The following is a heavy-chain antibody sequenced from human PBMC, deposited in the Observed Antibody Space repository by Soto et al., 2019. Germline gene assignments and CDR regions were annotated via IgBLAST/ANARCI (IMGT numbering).Heavy chain of an antibody. CDR2: ISYDGSNK. D-gene: IGHD4-17*01. CDR3: AKSPTGLPG. V-gene: IGHV3-30*18. Sequence: GGSLRLSCAASGFTFSSYGMHWVRQAPGKGLEWVAVISYDGSNKYYADSVKGRFTISRDNSKNTLYLQMNSLRAEDTAVYYCAKSPTGLPGWGQGTLVTVSS. J-gene: IGHJ4*02. CDR1: GFTFSSYG.